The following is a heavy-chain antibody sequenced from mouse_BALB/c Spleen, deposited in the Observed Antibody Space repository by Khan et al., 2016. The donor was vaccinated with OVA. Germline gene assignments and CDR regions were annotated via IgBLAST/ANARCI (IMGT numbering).Heavy chain of an antibody. CDR1: GFSLTSYG. V-gene: IGHV2-3*01. D-gene: IGHD3-2*01. Sequence: QVRLQQSGPGLVAPSQSLSITCTVSGFSLTSYGVSWVRQPPGKGLEWLGVIWGDGSTNYHSALKSRLSISKDNSKSQVFLKLNSLQTDDTATYYCAGFETSYYAMDYWGPGTSVTVSS. J-gene: IGHJ4*01. CDR3: AGFETSYYAMDY. CDR2: IWGDGST.